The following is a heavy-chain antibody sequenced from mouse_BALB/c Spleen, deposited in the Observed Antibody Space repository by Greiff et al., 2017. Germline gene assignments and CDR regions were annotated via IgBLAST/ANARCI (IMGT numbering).Heavy chain of an antibody. CDR2: IWRGGST. CDR1: GFSLTSYG. CDR3: ARNAITTVVDGWCFAV. Sequence: QVQLKQSGPGLVQPSQRLSITCTASGFSLTSYGVHWVRQSPGKGLEWLGGIWRGGSTDYNAAFISRLSISKDNSKSHVFFKMNSLQANDTAIYYCARNAITTVVDGWCFAVWGAGTTVTVSA. D-gene: IGHD1-1*01. V-gene: IGHV2-2*02. J-gene: IGHJ1*01.